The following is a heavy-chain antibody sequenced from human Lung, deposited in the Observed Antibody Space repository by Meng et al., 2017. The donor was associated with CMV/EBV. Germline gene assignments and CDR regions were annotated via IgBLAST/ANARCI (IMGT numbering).Heavy chain of an antibody. V-gene: IGHV3-21*01. CDR3: ARDLYDILTGYYKGYYGMDV. CDR1: GFTFSVYA. J-gene: IGHJ6*02. CDR2: ISCSSSYI. D-gene: IGHD3-9*01. Sequence: GGSLRLXCAASGFTFSVYAMNWVRQAPGKGLEWVSSISCSSSYIYYADSVKGRFTISRDNAKNSLYLQMNSLRAEDTAVYYCARDLYDILTGYYKGYYGMDVWGQGTTVXVSS.